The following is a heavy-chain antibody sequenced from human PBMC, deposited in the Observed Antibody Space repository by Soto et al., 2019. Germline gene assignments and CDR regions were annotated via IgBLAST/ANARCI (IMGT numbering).Heavy chain of an antibody. D-gene: IGHD3-22*01. CDR1: DYSISNGYY. J-gene: IGHJ4*01. Sequence: ETVSLTCTVSDYSISNGYYWGWLRQSPGKGLEWIGSIYHSGSTYSNPSLRSRVTMSVDTSKNQFSLKLSSVTAADTAMYYCAREWRPSYYYDSSGYNPDYWGQGTLVTVSS. CDR3: AREWRPSYYYDSSGYNPDY. CDR2: IYHSGST. V-gene: IGHV4-38-2*02.